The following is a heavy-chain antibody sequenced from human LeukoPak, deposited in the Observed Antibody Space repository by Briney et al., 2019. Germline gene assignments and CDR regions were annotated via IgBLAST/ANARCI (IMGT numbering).Heavy chain of an antibody. CDR1: GGTFSSYA. V-gene: IGHV1-69*13. D-gene: IGHD3-22*01. J-gene: IGHJ4*02. CDR2: IIPIFGTA. CDR3: ARDHLGGYDSSGYYYGHCFDY. Sequence: SVKVSCKASGGTFSSYAISWVRQAPGQGLEWMGGIIPIFGTANYAQKFQGRVTITADESTSTAYMELSSLRSEDTAVYYCARDHLGGYDSSGYYYGHCFDYWGQGTLVTVSS.